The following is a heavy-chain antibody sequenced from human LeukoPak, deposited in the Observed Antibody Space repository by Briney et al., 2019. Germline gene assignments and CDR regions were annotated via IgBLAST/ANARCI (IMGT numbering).Heavy chain of an antibody. Sequence: GESLKISCKGSGYSFTSYWISWVRQMPGKGLEWMGRIDPSDSYTNYSPSFQGHVTISADKSISTAYLQWSSLKASDTATYYSARIDFWSGYGYYYYGMDVWGQGTTVTVSS. CDR3: ARIDFWSGYGYYYYGMDV. D-gene: IGHD3-3*01. V-gene: IGHV5-10-1*01. CDR1: GYSFTSYW. J-gene: IGHJ6*02. CDR2: IDPSDSYT.